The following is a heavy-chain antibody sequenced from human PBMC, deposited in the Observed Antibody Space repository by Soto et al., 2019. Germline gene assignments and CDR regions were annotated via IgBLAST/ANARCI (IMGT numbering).Heavy chain of an antibody. V-gene: IGHV3-9*01. J-gene: IGHJ4*02. D-gene: IGHD3-3*01. Sequence: PGRSLRLYCVYTVLNFGDFAMHWVRQAPGKGLEWVSGITWNSRVLAYADSVKGRFTTSRDNARNSLYLQMDSLRDEDTALYYCAKGRYDFWSPYYFDSWGQGTLVTVS. CDR3: AKGRYDFWSPYYFDS. CDR1: VLNFGDFA. CDR2: ITWNSRVL.